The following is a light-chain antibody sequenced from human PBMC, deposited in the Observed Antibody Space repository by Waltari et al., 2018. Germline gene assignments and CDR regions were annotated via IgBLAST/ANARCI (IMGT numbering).Light chain of an antibody. V-gene: IGKV2-30*02. J-gene: IGKJ1*01. Sequence: DGVMTQSPLSLPVTHGQQASIACGSSQSLVHSDGNTYLNWFQQMPGQSPRRLIYQVSIRDSGVPDRFSGSGSGTDFTLKISRVEAEDVGVYYCMQGTHWPRTFGQGTKVEIK. CDR2: QVS. CDR1: QSLVHSDGNTY. CDR3: MQGTHWPRT.